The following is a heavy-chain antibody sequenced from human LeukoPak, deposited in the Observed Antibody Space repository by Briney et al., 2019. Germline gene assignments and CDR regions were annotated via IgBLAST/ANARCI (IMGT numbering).Heavy chain of an antibody. J-gene: IGHJ4*02. Sequence: GRSLRLSCAASGFTFDDYAMHWVRQAPGKGLEWVSGISWNSGSIGYADSVKGRFTISRDNAKNPLYLQMNSLRAEDTALYYCAKDMGSGWYSVGYFDYWGQGTLVTVSS. CDR3: AKDMGSGWYSVGYFDY. D-gene: IGHD6-19*01. CDR1: GFTFDDYA. V-gene: IGHV3-9*01. CDR2: ISWNSGSI.